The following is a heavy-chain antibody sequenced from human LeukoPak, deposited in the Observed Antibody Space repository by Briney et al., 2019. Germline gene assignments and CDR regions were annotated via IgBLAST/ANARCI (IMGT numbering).Heavy chain of an antibody. D-gene: IGHD3-3*02. CDR2: ISTSGGAI. Sequence: GGALRLSCGASGSTFSDHYMTWIRQAPGKGLELVSYISTSGGAIYYADSVKGRFTISRDNAKNSLFLQMNNLRAEDTAVYYCARGGALLASFGNLDSWGQGTLVTVSS. CDR3: ARGGALLASFGNLDS. V-gene: IGHV3-11*01. J-gene: IGHJ4*02. CDR1: GSTFSDHY.